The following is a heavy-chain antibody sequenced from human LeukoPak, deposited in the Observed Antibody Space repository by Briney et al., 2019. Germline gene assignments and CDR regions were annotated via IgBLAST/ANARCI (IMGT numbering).Heavy chain of an antibody. D-gene: IGHD1-26*01. Sequence: SETLSLTCTVSGASISSYYWSWIRQPPGKGLDYIGYIHYSGITNYNPSLKSRVTLSVDTSKNQFSLKLSSVTAADTAVYYCARGPIGKWGQGTLVTVSS. V-gene: IGHV4-59*12. J-gene: IGHJ4*02. CDR2: IHYSGIT. CDR1: GASISSYY. CDR3: ARGPIGK.